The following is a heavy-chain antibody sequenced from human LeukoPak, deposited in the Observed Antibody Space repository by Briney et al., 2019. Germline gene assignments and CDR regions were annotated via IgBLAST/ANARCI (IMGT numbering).Heavy chain of an antibody. V-gene: IGHV4-4*09. D-gene: IGHD3-9*01. CDR3: ARRFFDQDFFDY. CDR2: IHASGST. CDR1: VGSISGYY. J-gene: IGHJ4*02. Sequence: SGTLFLTCSVSVGSISGYYWSWIRLPPGKGLEWIGYIHASGSTHYNSSLKSRVTILLDTSKNQFSLEVISLTAADTAVYYCARRFFDQDFFDYWGRGTLVTVSS.